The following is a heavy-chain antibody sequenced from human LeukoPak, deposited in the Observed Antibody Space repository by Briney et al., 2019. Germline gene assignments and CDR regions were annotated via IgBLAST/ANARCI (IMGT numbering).Heavy chain of an antibody. CDR3: AGGNFDDSSGHPYLFPL. J-gene: IGHJ4*02. V-gene: IGHV4-59*01. CDR2: IYYSDT. D-gene: IGHD3-22*01. Sequence: SETLSLTCTVSGVSISSYYWGWIRQPPGKGLEWIGYIYYSDTNYNSSLKSRVTISEDTSKNQFSLILTSVTAADTAVYYCAGGNFDDSSGHPYLFPLWGQGTLVTVPS. CDR1: GVSISSYY.